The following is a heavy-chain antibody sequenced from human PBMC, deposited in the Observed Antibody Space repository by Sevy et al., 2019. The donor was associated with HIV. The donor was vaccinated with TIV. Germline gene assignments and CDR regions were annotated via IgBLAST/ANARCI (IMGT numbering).Heavy chain of an antibody. CDR3: AKIDAVRSYYRGDY. J-gene: IGHJ4*02. D-gene: IGHD3-10*01. V-gene: IGHV3-23*01. Sequence: GGSLRLSCAASGFTFNSYAMTWVRQAPGKGLEWISAISGSGANTYFAESVRGRFTISRDNATNTLYLQMNSLTAEDTAIYFCAKIDAVRSYYRGDYWGQGILVTVSS. CDR2: ISGSGANT. CDR1: GFTFNSYA.